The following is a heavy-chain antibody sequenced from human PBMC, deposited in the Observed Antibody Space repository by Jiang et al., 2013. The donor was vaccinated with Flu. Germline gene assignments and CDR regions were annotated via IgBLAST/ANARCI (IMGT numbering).Heavy chain of an antibody. J-gene: IGHJ6*02. CDR2: ISGSGGST. V-gene: IGHV3-23*01. CDR3: AKARRLSRYYGMDV. D-gene: IGHD6-25*01. CDR1: GFTFSSYA. Sequence: GSLRLSCAASGFTFSSYAMSWVRQAPGKGLEWVSAISGSGGSTYYADSVKGRFTISRDNSKNTLYLQMNSLRAEDTAVYYCAKARRLSRYYGMDVWGQGTTVTVSS.